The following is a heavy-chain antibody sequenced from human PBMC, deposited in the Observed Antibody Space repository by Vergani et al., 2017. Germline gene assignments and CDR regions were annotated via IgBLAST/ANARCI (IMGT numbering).Heavy chain of an antibody. CDR2: MNPNSGNT. Sequence: QVQLVQSGAEVKKPGASVKVSCKASGYTFTSYDINWVRQATGQGLEWMGWMNPNSGNTGYAQKFQGRVTMTRNTSISTAYMELSSLRSEDTAVYYCAIGRLGSRRFLGHPVPWGQGTLVTVSS. CDR1: GYTFTSYD. V-gene: IGHV1-8*01. CDR3: AIGRLGSRRFLGHPVP. J-gene: IGHJ5*02. D-gene: IGHD3-3*01.